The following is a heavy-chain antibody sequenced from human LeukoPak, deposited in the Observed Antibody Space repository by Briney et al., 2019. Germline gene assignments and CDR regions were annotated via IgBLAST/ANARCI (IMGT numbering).Heavy chain of an antibody. V-gene: IGHV3-23*01. CDR3: AKGSSSWYGGYFDY. CDR2: ISGSGGST. D-gene: IGHD6-13*01. J-gene: IGHJ4*02. CDR1: GFTVSSNY. Sequence: GGPLRLSCAASGFTVSSNYMSWVRQAPGKGLEWVSAISGSGGSTYYADSVKGRFTISRDNSKNTLYLQMNSLRAEDTAVYYCAKGSSSWYGGYFDYWGQGTLVTVSS.